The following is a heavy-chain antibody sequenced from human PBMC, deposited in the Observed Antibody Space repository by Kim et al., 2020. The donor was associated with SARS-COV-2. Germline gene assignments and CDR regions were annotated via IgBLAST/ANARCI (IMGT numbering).Heavy chain of an antibody. D-gene: IGHD6-13*01. Sequence: GGSLRLSCAASGFTFSSYWMHWVRQAPGKGLVWVSRINGDGTRTNYADSVKGRFTISRDSAKNILYLLMNSLRAEDTAVYYCARGNIAAAGRCFDIWGQGTMVTVSS. CDR1: GFTFSSYW. J-gene: IGHJ3*02. CDR3: ARGNIAAAGRCFDI. CDR2: INGDGTRT. V-gene: IGHV3-74*01.